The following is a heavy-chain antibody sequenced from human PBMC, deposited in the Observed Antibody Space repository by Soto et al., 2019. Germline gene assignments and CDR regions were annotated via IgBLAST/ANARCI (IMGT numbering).Heavy chain of an antibody. J-gene: IGHJ5*02. Sequence: SETLSLTCAVYGGSLSGYYWSWIRQPPGKGLEWIGEINHSGSTNYNPSLKSRVTISVDTSKNQFSLKLSSVTAADTAVYYCARWGVLRFLEWRNWFDPWGQGTLVTVSS. CDR2: INHSGST. CDR1: GGSLSGYY. CDR3: ARWGVLRFLEWRNWFDP. D-gene: IGHD3-3*01. V-gene: IGHV4-34*01.